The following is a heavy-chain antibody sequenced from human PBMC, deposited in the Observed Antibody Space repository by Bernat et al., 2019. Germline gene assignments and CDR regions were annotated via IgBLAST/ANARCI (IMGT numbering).Heavy chain of an antibody. CDR1: GYTFTDSF. Sequence: QVQLVQSGAEVKKPGASVKVSCKASGYTFTDSFIQWVRQAPGQGLEWMGRINSKSGGTTYGMKFQGRVTMTRDTSISTAYMVLSSLRSDDTAVYYCARDLAVTAFWEFDFWGQGTQVTVSS. CDR3: ARDLAVTAFWEFDF. J-gene: IGHJ4*02. V-gene: IGHV1-2*06. D-gene: IGHD2-21*02. CDR2: INSKSGGT.